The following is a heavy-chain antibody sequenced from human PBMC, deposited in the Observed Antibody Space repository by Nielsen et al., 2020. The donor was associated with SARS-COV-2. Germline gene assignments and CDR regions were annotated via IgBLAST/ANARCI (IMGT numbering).Heavy chain of an antibody. Sequence: GESLKISCAASGFTFSSYSMNWVRQAPGKGLEWVSSISSSSSYIYYADSVKGRFTISRDNAKNSLYLQMNSLRAEDTAVYYCARQDQKTRTTSTRYYYGMDVWGQGTTVTVSS. CDR1: GFTFSSYS. J-gene: IGHJ6*02. D-gene: IGHD1-7*01. CDR2: ISSSSSYI. CDR3: ARQDQKTRTTSTRYYYGMDV. V-gene: IGHV3-21*01.